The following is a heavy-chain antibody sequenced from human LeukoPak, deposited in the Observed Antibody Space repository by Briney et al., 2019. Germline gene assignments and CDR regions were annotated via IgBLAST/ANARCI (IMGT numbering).Heavy chain of an antibody. V-gene: IGHV3-21*01. Sequence: PGGPLRLSCAASGFTFSSYSMNWVRQAPGKVLEWVSSISSSSSYIYYADSVKGRFTISRDNAKNSLYLQMNSLRAEDTAVYYCARETDYDILTGHAFDIWGQGTMVTVSS. CDR3: ARETDYDILTGHAFDI. D-gene: IGHD3-9*01. CDR1: GFTFSSYS. J-gene: IGHJ3*02. CDR2: ISSSSSYI.